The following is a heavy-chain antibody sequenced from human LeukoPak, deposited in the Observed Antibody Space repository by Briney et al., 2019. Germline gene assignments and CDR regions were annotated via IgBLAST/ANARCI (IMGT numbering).Heavy chain of an antibody. D-gene: IGHD6-13*01. V-gene: IGHV3-74*01. CDR3: ARDHAAAAGTGTVFDY. Sequence: GGSLRLSCATSGFTFSSYWMHWVRQTPGKGLMWVSRIKSDGSTIYADSVKGRFTISRDNAKNSLYLQMNSLRAEDTAVYYCARDHAAAAGTGTVFDYWGQGTLVTVSS. CDR1: GFTFSSYW. CDR2: IKSDGST. J-gene: IGHJ4*02.